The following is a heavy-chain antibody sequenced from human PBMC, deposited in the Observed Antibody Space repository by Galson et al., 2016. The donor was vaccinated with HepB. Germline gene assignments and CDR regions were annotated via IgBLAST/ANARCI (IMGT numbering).Heavy chain of an antibody. CDR1: GGSISSNIYY. CDR3: APYQWAHPFDN. D-gene: IGHD1-26*01. V-gene: IGHV4-39*01. CDR2: IYHSGNT. J-gene: IGHJ4*02. Sequence: SETLSLTCTVSGGSISSNIYYWVWIRQAPGKGLDWIGSIYHSGNTYFNPSLKSRVTISVDTSKNQFSLKLSSVTAADTAVYYCAPYQWAHPFDNWGQGALVTVSS.